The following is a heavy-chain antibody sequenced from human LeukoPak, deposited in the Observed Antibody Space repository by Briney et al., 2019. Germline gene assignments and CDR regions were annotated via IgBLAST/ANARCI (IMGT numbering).Heavy chain of an antibody. Sequence: SETLSLTCAVHGGSFSDYYRSWIRQPPGKGLEWIGEINHNGDANYNPSLKSRVTRSVDTSKNQVSLKIISVTAADTALYYCARGGYSYGHKEREFDSWGQGTLVTVSS. D-gene: IGHD5-18*01. CDR3: ARGGYSYGHKEREFDS. CDR1: GGSFSDYY. J-gene: IGHJ4*02. CDR2: INHNGDA. V-gene: IGHV4-34*01.